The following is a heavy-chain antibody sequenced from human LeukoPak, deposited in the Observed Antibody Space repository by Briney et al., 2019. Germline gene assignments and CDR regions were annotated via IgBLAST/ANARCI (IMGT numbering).Heavy chain of an antibody. CDR3: ARGSERSPPAYDFWSGYYRGYVGDYYYGMDV. V-gene: IGHV4-34*01. J-gene: IGHJ6*02. CDR2: INHSGST. CDR1: GGSFSGYY. D-gene: IGHD3-3*01. Sequence: SETLSLTCAVYGGSFSGYYWSWIRRPPGKGLEWIGEINHSGSTNYNPSLKSRVTISVDTSKNQFSLKLSSVTAADTAVYYCARGSERSPPAYDFWSGYYRGYVGDYYYGMDVWGQGTTVTVSS.